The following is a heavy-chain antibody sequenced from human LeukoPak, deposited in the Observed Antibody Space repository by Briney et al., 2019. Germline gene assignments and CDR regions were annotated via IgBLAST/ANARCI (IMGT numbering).Heavy chain of an antibody. CDR2: ISYDGSNK. CDR1: GFTFSSYA. V-gene: IGHV3-30*04. D-gene: IGHD2-2*01. J-gene: IGHJ4*02. CDR3: ARVQPLSYAEDY. Sequence: PGGSLTLSCAASGFTFSSYAMHWVRQAPGKGLEWVAVISYDGSNKYYAASVKGRFTISRDNSKNSLYLQMNSLRAEDTAVYYCARVQPLSYAEDYWGQGTLVTVSS.